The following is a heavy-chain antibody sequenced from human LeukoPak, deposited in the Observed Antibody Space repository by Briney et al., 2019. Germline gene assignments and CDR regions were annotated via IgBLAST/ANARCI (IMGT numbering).Heavy chain of an antibody. CDR2: INHSGST. Sequence: SETLSLTCAVYGGSFSGYYWSWIRQPPGKGLEWIGEINHSGSTNYNPSLKSRVTISVDTSKNQFFLKLSSVTAADTAVYYCARAVYSSSSTYYFDYWGQGTLVTVSS. D-gene: IGHD6-6*01. V-gene: IGHV4-34*01. CDR1: GGSFSGYY. J-gene: IGHJ4*02. CDR3: ARAVYSSSSTYYFDY.